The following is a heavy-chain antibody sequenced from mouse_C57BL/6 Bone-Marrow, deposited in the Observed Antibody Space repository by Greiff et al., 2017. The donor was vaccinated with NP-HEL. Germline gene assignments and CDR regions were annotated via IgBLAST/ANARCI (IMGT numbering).Heavy chain of an antibody. CDR1: GFTIKDDY. Sequence: VHVKQSGAELVRPGASVKLSCTASGFTIKDDYMHWVKQRPEQGLEWIGWIDPENGDTEYASKFQGKATITADTSSNTAYLQLSSLTSEDAAVYYCAVGAWFAYWGQGTLVTVSA. CDR3: AVGAWFAY. CDR2: IDPENGDT. J-gene: IGHJ3*01. V-gene: IGHV14-4*01.